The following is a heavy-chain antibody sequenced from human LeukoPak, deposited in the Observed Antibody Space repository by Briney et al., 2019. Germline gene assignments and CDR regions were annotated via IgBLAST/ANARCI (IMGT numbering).Heavy chain of an antibody. CDR3: ARLRSPGDFDY. J-gene: IGHJ4*02. V-gene: IGHV4-38-2*02. CDR1: GYSISSGYY. Sequence: SETLSLTCTVSGYSISSGYYWGWIRQPPRKGLEWIGSIYHSGSTYYNPSLKSRVTISVDTSKNQFSLRLNSVTAADTAMYYCARLRSPGDFDYWGQGTLVTVSS. CDR2: IYHSGST. D-gene: IGHD1-26*01.